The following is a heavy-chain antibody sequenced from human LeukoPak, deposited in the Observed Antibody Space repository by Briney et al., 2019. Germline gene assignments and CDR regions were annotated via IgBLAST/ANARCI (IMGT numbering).Heavy chain of an antibody. D-gene: IGHD2-15*01. CDR3: ARGTYCSGGSCYSYYYYYGMDV. CDR1: GFTVSSNY. Sequence: PGGSLRLSCAASGFTVSSNYMSWVRQAPGKGLEWVAVISFDGSNKYYADSVKGRFTISRDNSKNTLYLQMNSLRAEDTAVYSCARGTYCSGGSCYSYYYYYGMDVWGQGTTVTVSS. CDR2: ISFDGSNK. J-gene: IGHJ6*02. V-gene: IGHV3-30-3*01.